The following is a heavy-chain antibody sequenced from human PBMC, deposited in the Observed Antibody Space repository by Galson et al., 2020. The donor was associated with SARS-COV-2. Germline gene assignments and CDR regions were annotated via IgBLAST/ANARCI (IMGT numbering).Heavy chain of an antibody. CDR2: IYHSGNI. J-gene: IGHJ3*02. Sequence: PSETLSLTCAVSGYSISSGYYWGWIRQPPGKGLEWIGSIYHSGNIHYNPSLESRVTISVDTSKNQFSLRLSSVTAADTAVYYCARALKERIIMIVMAISPHAFDMWGQGTLVTVSS. V-gene: IGHV4-38-2*01. CDR3: ARALKERIIMIVMAISPHAFDM. D-gene: IGHD3-22*01. CDR1: GYSISSGYY.